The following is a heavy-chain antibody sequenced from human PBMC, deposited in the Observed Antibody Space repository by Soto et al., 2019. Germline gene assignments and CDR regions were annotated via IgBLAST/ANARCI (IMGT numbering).Heavy chain of an antibody. CDR3: ARGQDSSGYYRFDY. D-gene: IGHD3-22*01. CDR2: IYYSGST. CDR1: RFPFCSYG. Sequence: SGGSLKLSCAVSRFPFCSYGMNWVRQHPGKGLEWIGDIYYSGSTYYNPSLKSRVTISVDTSKNQFSLKLSSVTAADTAVYYCARGQDSSGYYRFDYWGQGTLVTVSS. J-gene: IGHJ4*02. V-gene: IGHV4-59*01.